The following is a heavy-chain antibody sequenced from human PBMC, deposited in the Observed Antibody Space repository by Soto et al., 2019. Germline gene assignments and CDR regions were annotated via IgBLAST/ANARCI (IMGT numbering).Heavy chain of an antibody. D-gene: IGHD3-16*01. V-gene: IGHV5-51*01. J-gene: IGHJ4*02. Sequence: GESLKISCQGSVYSFTSNWIGWVRQMPGKGLEWMGIINPADSDIKYSPSFQGQVTISADKSIGTAYLQWSSLKASDTAMYYCARHQRDDASRKIDCWGQGTLVTVSS. CDR3: ARHQRDDASRKIDC. CDR2: INPADSDI. CDR1: VYSFTSNW.